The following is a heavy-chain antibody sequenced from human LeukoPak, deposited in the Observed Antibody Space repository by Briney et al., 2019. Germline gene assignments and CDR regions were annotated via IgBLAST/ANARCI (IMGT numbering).Heavy chain of an antibody. V-gene: IGHV3-7*01. D-gene: IGHD2/OR15-2a*01. J-gene: IGHJ4*02. CDR2: IRRDGTQE. Sequence: GGSLRLSCAASGFTLSSYWMTWVRQAPGRGLEWVANIRRDGTQEHYVDSVEGRFTISRDNAKNSLFLQMNSLRADDTAVYYCARDFQNIATDFWGQGTLVTVSS. CDR1: GFTLSSYW. CDR3: ARDFQNIATDF.